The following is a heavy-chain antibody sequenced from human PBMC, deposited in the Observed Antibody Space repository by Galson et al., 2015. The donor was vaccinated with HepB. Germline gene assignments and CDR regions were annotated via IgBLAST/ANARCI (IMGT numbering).Heavy chain of an antibody. CDR3: AKDRAGAHYFDY. CDR2: ISYDGSNK. CDR1: GFTFSSYG. Sequence: SLRLSCAASGFTFSSYGMHWVRQAPGKGLEWVAVISYDGSNKYYADSVKGRFTVSRDNSKNTLYLQMNSLRAEDTAVYYCAKDRAGAHYFDYWGQGTLVTVSS. V-gene: IGHV3-30*18. J-gene: IGHJ4*02. D-gene: IGHD3-10*01.